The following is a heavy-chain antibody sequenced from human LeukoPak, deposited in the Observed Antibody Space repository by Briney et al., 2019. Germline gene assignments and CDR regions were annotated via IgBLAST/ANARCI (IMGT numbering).Heavy chain of an antibody. J-gene: IGHJ6*03. Sequence: GRSLRLSCAASGFTFSSYGMHWVRQAPGKGLEWVAVISYDGSNKYYADSVKGRFTISRDNSKNTLYLQMNSLRAEDTAVYYCARERYCSSTSCWDGYYYYYYMDVWGKGTTVTVSS. CDR1: GFTFSSYG. CDR3: ARERYCSSTSCWDGYYYYYYMDV. D-gene: IGHD2-2*01. V-gene: IGHV3-30*03. CDR2: ISYDGSNK.